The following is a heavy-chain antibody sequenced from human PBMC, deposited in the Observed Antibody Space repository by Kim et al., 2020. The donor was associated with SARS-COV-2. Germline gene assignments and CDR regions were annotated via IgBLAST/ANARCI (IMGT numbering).Heavy chain of an antibody. V-gene: IGHV4-61*01. CDR3: ARDQEWFGELLGDYYYYYGMDV. J-gene: IGHJ6*02. CDR1: GGSVSSGSYY. D-gene: IGHD3-10*01. Sequence: SETLSLTCTVSGGSVSSGSYYWSWIRQPPGKGLEWIGYIYYSGSTNYNPSLKSRVTISVDTSKNQFSLKLSSVTAADTAVYYCARDQEWFGELLGDYYYYYGMDVWGQGTTVTVSS. CDR2: IYYSGST.